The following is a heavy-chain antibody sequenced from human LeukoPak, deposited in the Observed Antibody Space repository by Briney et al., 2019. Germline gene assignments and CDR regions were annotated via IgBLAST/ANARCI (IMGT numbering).Heavy chain of an antibody. CDR2: ISAYNGNT. J-gene: IGHJ3*02. CDR3: ARFFGWEPHDAFDI. D-gene: IGHD1-26*01. Sequence: WASVKVSCKASGYTFTSYGISWVRQAPGQGLEWMGWISAYNGNTNYAQKLQGRVTMTTDTSTSTAYMELRSLRSDDTAVYYCARFFGWEPHDAFDIWGQGTMVTVSS. CDR1: GYTFTSYG. V-gene: IGHV1-18*01.